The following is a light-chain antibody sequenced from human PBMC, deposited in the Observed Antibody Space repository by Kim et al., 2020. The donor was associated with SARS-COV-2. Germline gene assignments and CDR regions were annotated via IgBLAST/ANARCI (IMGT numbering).Light chain of an antibody. CDR3: QQYGSSPLYT. Sequence: PGERSPLSCRANQSVSSSYLAWYQQKPVQAPRLLIYGASSRATGIPDRFSGSGSGTDFTLTISRLEPEDFAVYYCQQYGSSPLYTFGQGTKLEI. J-gene: IGKJ2*01. CDR2: GAS. V-gene: IGKV3-20*01. CDR1: QSVSSSY.